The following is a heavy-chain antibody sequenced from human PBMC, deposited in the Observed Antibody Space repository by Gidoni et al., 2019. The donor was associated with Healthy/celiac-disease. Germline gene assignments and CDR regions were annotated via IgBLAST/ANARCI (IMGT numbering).Heavy chain of an antibody. J-gene: IGHJ3*02. CDR1: GFTFSCYA. Sequence: EGQLLESGGGLVQPGGSLRLSCAASGFTFSCYAMSWVRQATGQGLEWVSAIRGSGGSTYYADAVKGRFTISRDNSKNTLYLQMNSLRAEDTAVYYCAKISYGDYVGDAFDIWGRGTMVTVSS. CDR2: IRGSGGST. V-gene: IGHV3-23*01. CDR3: AKISYGDYVGDAFDI. D-gene: IGHD4-17*01.